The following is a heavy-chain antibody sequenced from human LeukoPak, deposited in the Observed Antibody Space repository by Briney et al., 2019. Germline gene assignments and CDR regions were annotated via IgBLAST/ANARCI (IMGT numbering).Heavy chain of an antibody. V-gene: IGHV1-69*13. J-gene: IGHJ3*02. CDR1: GGTFSSYA. D-gene: IGHD5-24*01. Sequence: SVKVSCKASGGTFSSYAISWVRQAPGQGLEWMGGIIPIFGTANYAQKFQGRVTITADESTSTAYMELSSLRSEDTAVYYCASRGDGYNGAFDIWGQGTMVTVSS. CDR3: ASRGDGYNGAFDI. CDR2: IIPIFGTA.